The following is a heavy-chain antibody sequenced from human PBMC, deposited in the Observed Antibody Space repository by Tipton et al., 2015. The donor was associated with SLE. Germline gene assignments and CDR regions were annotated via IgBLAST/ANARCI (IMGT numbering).Heavy chain of an antibody. Sequence: QSGAEVKKPGASVRVSCKASGYTFIDYHMHWVRQAPGQGLEWMGWINPDSGGTNFALNFQGRVTMSRDTSINTAYMELSRLTSDDTAVYYCARDLVGYYDSSGYDSSWGQGTLVTVSS. V-gene: IGHV1-2*02. D-gene: IGHD3-22*01. CDR2: INPDSGGT. J-gene: IGHJ5*02. CDR1: GYTFIDYH. CDR3: ARDLVGYYDSSGYDSS.